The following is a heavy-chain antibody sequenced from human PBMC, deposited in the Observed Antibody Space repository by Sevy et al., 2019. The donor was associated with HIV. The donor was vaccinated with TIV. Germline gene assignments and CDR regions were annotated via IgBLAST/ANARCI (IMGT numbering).Heavy chain of an antibody. CDR3: ARHFYSNGMDV. Sequence: SETLSLTCTVSGGSISSSSIYWGWFRQSPGKGLDYIGSMFHSGDTYYNPSLKSRVTISVDTSKNQFSLKMTSVTAADTAVYYCARHFYSNGMDVWGQGTTVTVSS. CDR2: MFHSGDT. CDR1: GGSISSSSIY. J-gene: IGHJ6*02. V-gene: IGHV4-39*01. D-gene: IGHD1-26*01.